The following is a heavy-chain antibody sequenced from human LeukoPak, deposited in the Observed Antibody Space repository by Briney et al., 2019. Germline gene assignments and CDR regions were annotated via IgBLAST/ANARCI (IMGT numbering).Heavy chain of an antibody. Sequence: PGGSLRLSCAASGFTFSDYYMSWIRQAPGKGLEWVSYISSSGSTIYYADSVKGRFTISRDNAKNSLYLQMNSLRAEDAAVYYCARVRRYCSSTSCYGVDYWGQGTLVTVSS. D-gene: IGHD2-2*01. CDR1: GFTFSDYY. V-gene: IGHV3-11*04. CDR3: ARVRRYCSSTSCYGVDY. CDR2: ISSSGSTI. J-gene: IGHJ4*02.